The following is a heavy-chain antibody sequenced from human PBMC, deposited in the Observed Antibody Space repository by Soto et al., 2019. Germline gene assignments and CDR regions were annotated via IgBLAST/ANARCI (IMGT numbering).Heavy chain of an antibody. J-gene: IGHJ6*02. D-gene: IGHD6-6*01. Sequence: XGSLRLSFAASGFAFSSYGMHWVRQAPGKGLEWVEVISYDGSNKYYADSVKGRFTISRDNSKNTLYLQMNSLRAEDTAVYYCAKDGYSSSSHNYYYYGMDVWGQGTTVTVSS. V-gene: IGHV3-30*18. CDR3: AKDGYSSSSHNYYYYGMDV. CDR2: ISYDGSNK. CDR1: GFAFSSYG.